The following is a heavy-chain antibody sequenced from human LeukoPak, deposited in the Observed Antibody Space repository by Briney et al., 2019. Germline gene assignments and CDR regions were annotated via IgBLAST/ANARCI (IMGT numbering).Heavy chain of an antibody. D-gene: IGHD3-16*01. Sequence: PGGPLRLSCATSGFSFSDYSMNWVRQAPGKGLEWVSSISSSSSYIYYADSVKGRFTISRDNAKNSLYLQMNSLRAEDTAVYYCARDWGTRGVPYYYYYMDVWGKGTTVTVSS. CDR1: GFSFSDYS. CDR2: ISSSSSYI. V-gene: IGHV3-21*01. CDR3: ARDWGTRGVPYYYYYMDV. J-gene: IGHJ6*03.